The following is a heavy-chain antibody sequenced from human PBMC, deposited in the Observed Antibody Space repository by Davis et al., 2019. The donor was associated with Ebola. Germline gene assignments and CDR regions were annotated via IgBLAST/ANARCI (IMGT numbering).Heavy chain of an antibody. CDR3: VKWWAAMAPFDD. J-gene: IGHJ4*02. Sequence: HTGGSLRLSCAASGFTFSSYWMHWVRQAPGKGLVWVSRINSDGSSTSYADSVKGRFTISRDNAKNTLYLQMNSLRTEDTAVYYCVKWWAAMAPFDDWGQGTLVTVSS. CDR1: GFTFSSYW. CDR2: INSDGSST. D-gene: IGHD5-18*01. V-gene: IGHV3-74*01.